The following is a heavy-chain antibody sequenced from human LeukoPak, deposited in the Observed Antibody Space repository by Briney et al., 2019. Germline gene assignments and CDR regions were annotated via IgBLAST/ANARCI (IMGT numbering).Heavy chain of an antibody. D-gene: IGHD2-15*01. CDR3: ARERGLASYYYYMDV. Sequence: GESLKISCKGSGYSFTSYWIVWVRQMPGKGLEWMWIIYRGDSDTRYRQSFQGQVTISDDKSISTPYLQWSSLKASDTAMYYCARERGLASYYYYMDVWGKGTPVTVSS. CDR2: IYRGDSDT. J-gene: IGHJ6*03. CDR1: GYSFTSYW. V-gene: IGHV5-51*01.